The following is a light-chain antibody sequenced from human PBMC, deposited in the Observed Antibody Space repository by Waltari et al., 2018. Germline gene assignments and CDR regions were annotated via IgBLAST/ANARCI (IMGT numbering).Light chain of an antibody. CDR2: GAS. V-gene: IGKV3-20*01. CDR3: QQYGSSFWT. J-gene: IGKJ1*01. CDR1: QSVSSY. Sequence: EIVLTQSPGTLSLSPGDRATLSCRARQSVSSYLAWYQQKPGQAPRLLIYGASSRATGIPDRFSGSGSGTDFTLTISRLEPEDFAVYYCQQYGSSFWTFGQGTKVEIK.